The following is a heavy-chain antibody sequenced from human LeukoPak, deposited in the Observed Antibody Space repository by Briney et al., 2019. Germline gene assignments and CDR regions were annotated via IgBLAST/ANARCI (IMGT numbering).Heavy chain of an antibody. V-gene: IGHV4-34*01. CDR1: GGSFSGYY. Sequence: PSETLSLTCAVYGGSFSGYYWSWIRQPPGKGLEWIGEINHSGSTNYNPSLKSRVTISVDTSKNQFSLKLSSVTAADTAVYYCARAPPVYNWNDQEYYFDYWGQGTLVTVSS. CDR3: ARAPPVYNWNDQEYYFDY. CDR2: INHSGST. J-gene: IGHJ4*02. D-gene: IGHD1-1*01.